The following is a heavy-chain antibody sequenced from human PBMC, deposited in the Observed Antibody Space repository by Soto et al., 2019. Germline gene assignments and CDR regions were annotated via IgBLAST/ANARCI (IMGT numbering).Heavy chain of an antibody. CDR1: GFTFSNYA. J-gene: IGHJ4*02. CDR3: AKAYFVWSSEQPYYFDY. V-gene: IGHV3-23*01. Sequence: EVQLLDSGGGLVQPGGSLRLSCAASGFTFSNYAMTWVRQGPGKGLEWVSGISGSGGRSYYADSVKGRFTISRDNSKITLYLQMNSLRAEYTAVYYCAKAYFVWSSEQPYYFDYWGQGTLVTVSS. CDR2: ISGSGGRS. D-gene: IGHD3-16*01.